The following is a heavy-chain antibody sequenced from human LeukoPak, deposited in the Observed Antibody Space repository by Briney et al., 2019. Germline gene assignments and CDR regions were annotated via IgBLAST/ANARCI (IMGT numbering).Heavy chain of an antibody. CDR3: AREGVGDYVSLRRISEYYFDY. CDR2: IYYSGST. D-gene: IGHD4-17*01. CDR1: GGSISSGDYY. V-gene: IGHV4-30-4*01. Sequence: SETLSLTCTVSGGSISSGDYYWSWIRQPPGKGLEWIGYIYYSGSTYYNPSLKSRVTISVDTSKNQFSLKLSSVTAADTAVYYCAREGVGDYVSLRRISEYYFDYWGQGTLVTVSS. J-gene: IGHJ4*02.